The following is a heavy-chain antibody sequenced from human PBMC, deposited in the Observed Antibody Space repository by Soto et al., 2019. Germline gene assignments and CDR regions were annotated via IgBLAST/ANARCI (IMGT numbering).Heavy chain of an antibody. J-gene: IGHJ4*02. V-gene: IGHV3-53*01. CDR1: GFTVITNY. CDR2: VFSGGNT. Sequence: EVQLVESGGGLIQPGGSLRLSCAASGFTVITNYMSWVRQAPGKGLEWVSIVFSGGNTYYADSVKGRFTISRDNVKNTVFLQMNSLRDEDTAVYYCARGDFDYWGQGTLVTVSS. CDR3: ARGDFDY.